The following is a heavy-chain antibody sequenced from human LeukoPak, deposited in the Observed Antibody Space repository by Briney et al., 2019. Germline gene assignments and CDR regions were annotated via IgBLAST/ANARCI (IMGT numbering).Heavy chain of an antibody. Sequence: GGSLRLSCAVSGFTFSSYYMHWVRHAPGKGLVWVSRINSDGRSTSYADSVKGRFTISRDNAKNSLYLQMNSLRAEDTAVYYCARALGYCSSTSCSFDYWGQGTLVTVSS. D-gene: IGHD2-2*01. V-gene: IGHV3-74*01. CDR2: INSDGRST. CDR1: GFTFSSYY. J-gene: IGHJ4*02. CDR3: ARALGYCSSTSCSFDY.